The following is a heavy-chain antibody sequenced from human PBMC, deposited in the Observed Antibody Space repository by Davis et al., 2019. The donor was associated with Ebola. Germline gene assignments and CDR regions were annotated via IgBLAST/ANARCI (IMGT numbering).Heavy chain of an antibody. J-gene: IGHJ4*02. V-gene: IGHV4-59*08. CDR1: GGSISSYY. Sequence: SETLSLTCTVSGGSISSYYWSWIRQPPGKGLEWIGSIYHSGSTYYNPSLKSRVTISVDTSKNQFSLKLSSVTAADTAVYYCARRSGTVGDWGQGTLVTVSS. CDR2: IYHSGST. D-gene: IGHD1-26*01. CDR3: ARRSGTVGD.